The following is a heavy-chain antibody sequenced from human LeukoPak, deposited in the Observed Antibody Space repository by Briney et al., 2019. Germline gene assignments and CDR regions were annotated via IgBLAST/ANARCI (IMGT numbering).Heavy chain of an antibody. V-gene: IGHV3-11*01. CDR2: ISSSGSTI. J-gene: IGHJ4*02. CDR1: GFTFSDYY. Sequence: GGSLRLSCAASGFTFSDYYMSWIRQAPGRGLEWVSYISSSGSTIYYADSVKGRFTISRDNAKNSLYLQMNSLRAEDTAVYYCAREYSSGWYRVNYFDYWGQGTLVTVSS. D-gene: IGHD6-19*01. CDR3: AREYSSGWYRVNYFDY.